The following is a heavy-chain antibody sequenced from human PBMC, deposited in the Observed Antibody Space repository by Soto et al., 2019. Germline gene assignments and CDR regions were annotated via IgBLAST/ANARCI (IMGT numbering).Heavy chain of an antibody. J-gene: IGHJ4*02. CDR1: GFTFRTYS. Sequence: PGESLKISCAASGFTFRTYSMNWVRQAPGKGLEWVSAISSTSTYIFYADSVKGRFTIPRDNAKNSLYLQMNSLRAEDTAVYYCARDLGVTATGPSLDYWGQGTQVTVSS. V-gene: IGHV3-21*01. CDR3: ARDLGVTATGPSLDY. D-gene: IGHD6-25*01. CDR2: ISSTSTYI.